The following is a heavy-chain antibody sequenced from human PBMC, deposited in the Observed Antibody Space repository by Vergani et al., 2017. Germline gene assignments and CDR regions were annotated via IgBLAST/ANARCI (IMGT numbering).Heavy chain of an antibody. CDR2: INSDGSST. V-gene: IGHV3-74*01. Sequence: EVQLVESGGGLVPPGGSLRLSCAASGFTFSSYWMHWVRQAPGKGLVWVSRINSDGSSTSYADSVKGRFTISSDNAKNTLYLQLNSLRAEDTAVYYCARATYYDYVWGSYLFDYWGQGTLVTVSS. J-gene: IGHJ4*02. CDR3: ARATYYDYVWGSYLFDY. CDR1: GFTFSSYW. D-gene: IGHD3-16*01.